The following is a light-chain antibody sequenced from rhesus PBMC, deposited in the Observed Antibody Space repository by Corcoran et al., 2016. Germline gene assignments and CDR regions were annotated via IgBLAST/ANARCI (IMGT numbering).Light chain of an antibody. J-gene: IGKJ1*01. CDR1: QTINSY. CDR2: AAS. V-gene: IGKV1-44*02. CDR3: PQHNSHPWT. Sequence: DIQMTQSPSSLSASVGDRVTITCRASQTINSYLAWYQQRPGKVPKLLIYAASSLESWVPSRFSGSVSGTEFTLTINSLQPEDFSTYYCPQHNSHPWTFGQGTKVEIK.